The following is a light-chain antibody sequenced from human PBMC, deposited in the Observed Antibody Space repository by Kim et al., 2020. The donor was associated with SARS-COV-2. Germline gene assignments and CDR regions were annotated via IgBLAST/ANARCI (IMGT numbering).Light chain of an antibody. V-gene: IGLV1-40*01. J-gene: IGLJ2*01. CDR1: SSNIGTGYD. Sequence: QSVLTQPPSVSGAPGQRVTISCTGSSSNIGTGYDVHWYQHLPWRAPTCLIYGNDNRPSGVPDRFSASKSGTSASLAISGLQAEDEGDYYCQSYDNRNGDVVFGGGTQLTVL. CDR3: QSYDNRNGDVV. CDR2: GND.